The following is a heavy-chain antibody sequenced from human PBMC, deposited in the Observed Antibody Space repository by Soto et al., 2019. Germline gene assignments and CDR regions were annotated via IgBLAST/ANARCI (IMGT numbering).Heavy chain of an antibody. Sequence: GGSLRLSCAASGFTFSSYAMHWVRQAPGKGLEWVAVISYDGSNKYYADSVKGRFTISRDNSKNTLYLQMNSLRAEDTAVYYCSRGGSSSWTHYYYYYGMDVWGQGTTVTVSS. V-gene: IGHV3-30-3*01. CDR3: SRGGSSSWTHYYYYYGMDV. CDR1: GFTFSSYA. CDR2: ISYDGSNK. D-gene: IGHD6-13*01. J-gene: IGHJ6*02.